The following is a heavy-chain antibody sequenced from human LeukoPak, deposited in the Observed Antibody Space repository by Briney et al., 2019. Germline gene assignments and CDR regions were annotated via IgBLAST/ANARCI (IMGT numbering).Heavy chain of an antibody. V-gene: IGHV4-31*03. CDR3: ARAPMVRGVTAYYYYGMDV. CDR2: IYYSGST. CDR1: GGSISSGGYY. D-gene: IGHD3-10*01. J-gene: IGHJ6*02. Sequence: SETLSLTCTVSGGSISSGGYYWSWIRQHPGKGLEWIGYIYYSGSTYYNPSLKSRVTISVDTSKNQFSLKLSSVTAADTDVYYCARAPMVRGVTAYYYYGMDVWGQGTTVTVSS.